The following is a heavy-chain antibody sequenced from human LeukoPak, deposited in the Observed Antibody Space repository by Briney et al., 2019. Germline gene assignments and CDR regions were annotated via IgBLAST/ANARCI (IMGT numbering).Heavy chain of an antibody. CDR1: GFTFSSYS. Sequence: GGSLRLSCAASGFTFSSYSMNWGREAPGKGVEWGSSISSSSSYIYYADSVRGRFTISRDNAKNSLYLQMNSLRAEDTAVYYCARYSSGWSDYWGQGTLVTVSS. CDR2: ISSSSSYI. V-gene: IGHV3-21*01. J-gene: IGHJ4*02. CDR3: ARYSSGWSDY. D-gene: IGHD6-19*01.